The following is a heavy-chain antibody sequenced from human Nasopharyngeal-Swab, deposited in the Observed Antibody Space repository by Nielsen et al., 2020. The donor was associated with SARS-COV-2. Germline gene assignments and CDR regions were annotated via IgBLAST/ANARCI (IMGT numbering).Heavy chain of an antibody. CDR3: ARDGVAIITTYFDY. CDR1: GFTFSSYN. D-gene: IGHD3-22*01. V-gene: IGHV3-21*01. Sequence: GESLKISCAASGFTFSSYNMNWVRQAPGKGLEWVSSISSSSSYIYYADSVKGRFTISRDNAKNSLYLQMNSLRAEDTAVYYCARDGVAIITTYFDYWGQGTLVTVSS. J-gene: IGHJ4*02. CDR2: ISSSSSYI.